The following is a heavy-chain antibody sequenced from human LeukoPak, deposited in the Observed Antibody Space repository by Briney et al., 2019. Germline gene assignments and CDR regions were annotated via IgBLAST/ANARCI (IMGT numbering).Heavy chain of an antibody. J-gene: IGHJ6*02. CDR3: AREPSNYYYYGMDV. CDR1: GGTFSSYA. CDR2: IIPILGIA. V-gene: IGHV1-69*04. Sequence: GASVKVSCKASGGTFSSYAISWVRQAPGQGLEWMGRIIPILGIASYAQKFQGRVTITADKSTSTAYMELSSLRSEDTAVYYCAREPSNYYYYGMDVWGQGTTVTVSS.